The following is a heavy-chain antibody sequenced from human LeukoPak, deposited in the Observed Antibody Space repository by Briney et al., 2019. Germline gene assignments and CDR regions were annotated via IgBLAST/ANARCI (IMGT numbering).Heavy chain of an antibody. CDR2: INPNSGGT. V-gene: IGHV1-2*02. Sequence: ASVKICCKASGYTFTGYYMHWVRQAPGQGVEWMGWINPNSGGTNYAQKFQGRVTMTRDTSISTAYMELSRLRSDDTAVYYCAREAQRISGSLYFDYWGQGTLVTVSS. CDR3: AREAQRISGSLYFDY. CDR1: GYTFTGYY. D-gene: IGHD1-26*01. J-gene: IGHJ4*02.